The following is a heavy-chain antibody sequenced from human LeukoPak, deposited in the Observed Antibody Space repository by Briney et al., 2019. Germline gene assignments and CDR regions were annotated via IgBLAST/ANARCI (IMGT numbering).Heavy chain of an antibody. V-gene: IGHV3-30*04. CDR3: ARGPFGSCSSPSCYFFDY. J-gene: IGHJ4*02. Sequence: PGRSLRLSCAASGFISSGFAMHWVRQTPGKGLQWVAGISHDGDNEYYPDSVMGRFTISRDNSKNTLYLQMNSLRGDDTAVYYCARGPFGSCSSPSCYFFDYWGQGTLVTVSS. D-gene: IGHD2-2*01. CDR1: GFISSGFA. CDR2: ISHDGDNE.